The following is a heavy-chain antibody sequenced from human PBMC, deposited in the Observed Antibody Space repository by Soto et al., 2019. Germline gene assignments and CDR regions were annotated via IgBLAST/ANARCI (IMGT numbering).Heavy chain of an antibody. Sequence: ASVKVSCKASGYTFTSYGISWVRQAPGQGLEWMGWISAYDGETNYAQKFQGRVTMTEDTSTDTAYMELSSLRSEDTAVYYCATGLFEIFGVAPDYWGQGTLVTVSS. CDR3: ATGLFEIFGVAPDY. D-gene: IGHD3-3*01. J-gene: IGHJ4*02. CDR2: ISAYDGET. CDR1: GYTFTSYG. V-gene: IGHV1-18*01.